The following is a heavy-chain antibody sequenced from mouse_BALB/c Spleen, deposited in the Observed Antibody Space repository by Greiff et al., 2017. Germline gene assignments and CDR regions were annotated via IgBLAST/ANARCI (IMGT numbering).Heavy chain of an antibody. CDR1: GYTFTSYW. CDR3: TGYDGGWFAY. V-gene: IGHV1S22*01. D-gene: IGHD2-14*01. J-gene: IGHJ3*01. CDR2: IYPGSGST. Sequence: LQQPGSELVRPGASVKLSCKASGYTFTSYWMPWVKQRPGQGLEWIGNIYPGSGSTNYDEKFKSKATLTVDTSSSTAYMQLSSLTSEDSAVYYCTGYDGGWFAYWGQGTLVTVSA.